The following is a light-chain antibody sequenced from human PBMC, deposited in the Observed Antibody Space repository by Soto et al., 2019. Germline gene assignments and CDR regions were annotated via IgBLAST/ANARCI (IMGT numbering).Light chain of an antibody. CDR3: QQYNSYPWT. V-gene: IGKV1-5*03. J-gene: IGKJ1*01. CDR2: KAS. CDR1: QSISSW. Sequence: DIQMTQSPSTLSASVGDRVTITCRASQSISSWLAWYQQKTGKAPKLLIYKASSLESGVPSRVSGSGSGTEFTLTISSLQPDDFATYDCQQYNSYPWTFGQGTMAEIK.